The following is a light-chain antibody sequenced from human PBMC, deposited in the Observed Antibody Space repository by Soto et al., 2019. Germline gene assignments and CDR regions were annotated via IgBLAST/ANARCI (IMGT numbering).Light chain of an antibody. CDR3: QQYGSSPRT. CDR1: QSVSSSY. CDR2: GAS. J-gene: IGKJ3*01. Sequence: EIVLTKSPGTLSFSPGERATLSCMASQSVSSSYLAWYQQQSGQAPRLLIYGASRATGIPDRFSGSGSGTDFTLTFSRLEPEDFAVYYCQQYGSSPRTFGPGTKVDI. V-gene: IGKV3-20*01.